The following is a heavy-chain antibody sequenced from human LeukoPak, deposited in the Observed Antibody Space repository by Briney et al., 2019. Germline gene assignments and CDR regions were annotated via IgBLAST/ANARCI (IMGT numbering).Heavy chain of an antibody. CDR3: ARVYDILTGYYNAIYGY. V-gene: IGHV1-2*02. CDR2: INPNSGGT. D-gene: IGHD3-9*01. J-gene: IGHJ4*02. CDR1: GYTFTSYA. Sequence: ASVKVSCKASGYTFTSYAMNWVRQAPGQGLEWMGWINPNSGGTNYAQKFQGRVTMTRDTSISTAYMELSRLRSDDTAVYYCARVYDILTGYYNAIYGYWGQGTLVTVSS.